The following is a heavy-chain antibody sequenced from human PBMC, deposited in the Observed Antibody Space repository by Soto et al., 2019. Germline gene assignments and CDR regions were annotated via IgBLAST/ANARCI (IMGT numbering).Heavy chain of an antibody. Sequence: GASVKVSCKASGFSFSDYFMHWVRQAPGQGLEWMGWISAYNGNTNYAQKLQGRVTMTTDTSTSTAYMELRSLRSDDTAVYYCARVDSSSWYRLNYYYYYGMDVWGQGTTVTVSS. J-gene: IGHJ6*02. CDR2: ISAYNGNT. V-gene: IGHV1-18*04. CDR1: GFSFSDYF. D-gene: IGHD6-13*01. CDR3: ARVDSSSWYRLNYYYYYGMDV.